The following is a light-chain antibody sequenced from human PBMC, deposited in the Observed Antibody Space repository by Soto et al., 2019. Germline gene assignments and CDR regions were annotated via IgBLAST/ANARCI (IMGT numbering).Light chain of an antibody. CDR3: SSYAGSSNV. V-gene: IGLV2-14*02. CDR2: EGG. CDR1: SSDVGNYNL. J-gene: IGLJ1*01. Sequence: QAVVTQPASVSGSPGQSITISCTGTSSDVGNYNLVSWYQQYPGKAPKLMIYEGGKRPSGVPDRFSGSKSGNTASLTVSGLQAEDEADYYCSSYAGSSNVFGTGTKLTVL.